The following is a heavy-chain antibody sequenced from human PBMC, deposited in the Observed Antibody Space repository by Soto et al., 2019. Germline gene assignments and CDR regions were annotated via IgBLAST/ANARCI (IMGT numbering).Heavy chain of an antibody. CDR3: ARDRGYR. Sequence: QLVESGGGLVPPGGSLSLSCAASGFSVSNNYMKWVRQAPGKGLEWVSLIYSGGSTYYADSVKGRFTISRDNSKNTLFLQMNSLRVEDTAVYYCARDRGYRWGQGTMVTVSS. V-gene: IGHV3-66*01. CDR2: IYSGGST. J-gene: IGHJ3*01. D-gene: IGHD5-12*01. CDR1: GFSVSNNY.